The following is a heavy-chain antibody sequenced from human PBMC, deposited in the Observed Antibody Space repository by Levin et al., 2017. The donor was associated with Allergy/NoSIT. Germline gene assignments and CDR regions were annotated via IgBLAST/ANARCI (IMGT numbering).Heavy chain of an antibody. D-gene: IGHD2/OR15-2a*01. V-gene: IGHV3-9*01. CDR1: GFTFDDYA. CDR2: LSWNSGKI. Sequence: SCAASGFTFDDYAMHWVRQAPGKGLEWVSGLSWNSGKIGYADSVKDRFTISRDNAKNSLYLQMNSLRAEDTALYFCAKDMASISRGMDVWGQGTTVTVSS. CDR3: AKDMASISRGMDV. J-gene: IGHJ6*02.